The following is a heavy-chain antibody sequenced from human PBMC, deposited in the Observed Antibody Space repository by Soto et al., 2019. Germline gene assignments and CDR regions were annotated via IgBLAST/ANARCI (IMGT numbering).Heavy chain of an antibody. CDR2: ISAYNGNT. CDR1: GYTFTSYG. D-gene: IGHD6-19*01. J-gene: IGHJ4*02. Sequence: GASVKVSCKASGYTFTSYGISWVRQAPGQGLEWMGWISAYNGNTNYAQKLQGRVTMTTDTSTSTAYMELRSLRSDDTAVYYCARGSGIAVAGMTPTDYWGQGTLVTVSS. V-gene: IGHV1-18*04. CDR3: ARGSGIAVAGMTPTDY.